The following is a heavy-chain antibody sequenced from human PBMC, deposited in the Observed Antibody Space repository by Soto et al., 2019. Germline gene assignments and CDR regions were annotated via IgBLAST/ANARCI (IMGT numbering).Heavy chain of an antibody. CDR2: IYYSGSP. V-gene: IGHV4-59*08. CDR1: GGSISSYY. J-gene: IGHJ4*02. Sequence: QVQLQESGPGLVKPSETLSLTCTVSGGSISSYYLSWIRQPPGKGLELIGYIYYSGSPNYNPSLKSRVTISVDTSKNQFSLKLSSVTAADTAVYYCARRYGYCFDYWGQGTLVTVSS. D-gene: IGHD2-2*03. CDR3: ARRYGYCFDY.